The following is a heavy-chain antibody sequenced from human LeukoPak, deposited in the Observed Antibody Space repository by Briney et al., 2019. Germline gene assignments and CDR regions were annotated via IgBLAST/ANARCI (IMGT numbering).Heavy chain of an antibody. CDR3: ARELPPYTYFYVSSGYYGGY. D-gene: IGHD3-22*01. CDR1: GFTFSSYE. Sequence: GGSLRLSCAASGFTFSSYEMNWVRQAPGKGLEWVLYISSSGNTIFYADSVKGRFTISRDNAKNSLYLQMNSLRAEDTAVYYCARELPPYTYFYVSSGYYGGYWGQGTLVTVSS. CDR2: ISSSGNTI. V-gene: IGHV3-48*03. J-gene: IGHJ4*02.